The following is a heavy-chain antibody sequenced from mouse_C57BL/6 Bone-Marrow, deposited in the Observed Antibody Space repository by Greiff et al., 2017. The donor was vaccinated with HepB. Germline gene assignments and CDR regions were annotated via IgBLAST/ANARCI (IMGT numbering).Heavy chain of an antibody. D-gene: IGHD1-1*01. CDR3: ARVSPYDGSSYGV. CDR1: GYTFTSYW. V-gene: IGHV1-52*01. J-gene: IGHJ1*03. CDR2: IDPSDSET. Sequence: QVQLQQPGAELVRPGSSVKLSCKASGYTFTSYWMHWVKQRPIQGLEWIGNIDPSDSETHYNQKFKDKATLTVDKSSSTAYMQLSSLTSEDSAVYYCARVSPYDGSSYGVWGTGTTVTVSS.